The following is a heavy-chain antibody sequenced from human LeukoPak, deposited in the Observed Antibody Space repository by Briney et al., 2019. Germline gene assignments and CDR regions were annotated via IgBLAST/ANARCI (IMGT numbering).Heavy chain of an antibody. J-gene: IGHJ6*03. CDR1: GGSITSNHYY. Sequence: PSETLSLACTVSGGSITSNHYYWGWIRQPPGKGLEWIGSISYGGSTHYNPSLKSRVTISVDTSKNQFSLKLSSVTAADTAVYYCARRKGAYSYYYYYMDVWGKGTPVTVSS. D-gene: IGHD4/OR15-4a*01. V-gene: IGHV4-39*01. CDR2: ISYGGST. CDR3: ARRKGAYSYYYYYMDV.